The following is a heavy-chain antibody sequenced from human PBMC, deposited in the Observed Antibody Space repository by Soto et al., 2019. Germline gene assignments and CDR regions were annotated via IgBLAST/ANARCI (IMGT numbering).Heavy chain of an antibody. V-gene: IGHV1-69*13. J-gene: IGHJ5*02. Sequence: ASVKVSCRASGDTFGRFTINWVRQAPGQGLEWMGGIKPISDITNYAQRFQGRDTFTADASTSTVYLELSSLRSEDTAMYYCARDPSTINKLIGVWFDPWGQGTLVTVSS. CDR1: GDTFGRFT. CDR2: IKPISDIT. D-gene: IGHD4-4*01. CDR3: ARDPSTINKLIGVWFDP.